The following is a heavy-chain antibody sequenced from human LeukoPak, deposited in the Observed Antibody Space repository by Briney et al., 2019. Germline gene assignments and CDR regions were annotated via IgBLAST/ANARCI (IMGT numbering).Heavy chain of an antibody. CDR2: ISGSGGST. V-gene: IGHV3-23*01. Sequence: GGSLRLSCAASGFTFSSYAMSWVRQAPGKGLEWVSAISGSGGSTYYAGSVKGRFTISRDNSKNTLYLQMNSLRAEDTAVYYCAKDGANYDFWSGYASYWYFDLWGRGTLVTVSS. CDR1: GFTFSSYA. D-gene: IGHD3-3*01. CDR3: AKDGANYDFWSGYASYWYFDL. J-gene: IGHJ2*01.